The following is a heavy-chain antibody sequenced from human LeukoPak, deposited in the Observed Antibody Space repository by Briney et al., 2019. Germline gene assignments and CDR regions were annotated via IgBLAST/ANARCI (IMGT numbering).Heavy chain of an antibody. V-gene: IGHV1-46*01. Sequence: GASVKVSCKASGYTFTSYYMHWVRQAPGQGLEWMGIINPSGGSTSYAQKFQGRVTMTRDMSTSTVYMELSSLRSEDTAVYYCARVVTPRVVPAANYYFDYWGQGTLVTVSS. CDR2: INPSGGST. J-gene: IGHJ4*02. CDR1: GYTFTSYY. D-gene: IGHD2-2*01. CDR3: ARVVTPRVVPAANYYFDY.